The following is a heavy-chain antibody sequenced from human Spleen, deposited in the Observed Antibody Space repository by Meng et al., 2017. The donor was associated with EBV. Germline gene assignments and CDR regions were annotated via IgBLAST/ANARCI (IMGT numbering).Heavy chain of an antibody. CDR2: IFWDDDE. CDR1: GFSLNSRGVA. D-gene: IGHD4-17*01. Sequence: QITLKAPGPTLVSPTQTLTLTCTFSGFSLNSRGVAVGWVRQPPGKALEWLAMIFWDDDERYTTSLNSRLTITKDTSRNRVVLTITNMAPVDTATYFCTHSVSTVTHFDFWGQGILVTASS. V-gene: IGHV2-5*02. J-gene: IGHJ4*02. CDR3: THSVSTVTHFDF.